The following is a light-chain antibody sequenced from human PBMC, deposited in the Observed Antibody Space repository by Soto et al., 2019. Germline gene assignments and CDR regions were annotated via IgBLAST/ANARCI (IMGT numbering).Light chain of an antibody. Sequence: DIVMTQSPDSLAVSLGERATINCKSSQSVLYSSNNKNYLAWYQQRPGQPPNLLIYWASTRESGVPDRFSGSGSGTHFTLTLSSLQAEDVAIYYCQQYFSFPWTFGQGTKVEIK. J-gene: IGKJ1*01. CDR3: QQYFSFPWT. CDR2: WAS. V-gene: IGKV4-1*01. CDR1: QSVLYSSNNKNY.